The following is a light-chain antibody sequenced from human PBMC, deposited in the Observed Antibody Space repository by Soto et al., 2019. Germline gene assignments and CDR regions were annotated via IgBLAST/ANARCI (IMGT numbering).Light chain of an antibody. CDR1: QSVSSN. Sequence: EIVMTQSPAILSVSPGERATLSCRASQSVSSNLAWFQQKPGQAPRLLIYGASTRATGIPARFSGSGSGTEFTLTISSLQSEDFAVYYCQQYNNWPQTFGQGTKVEIK. V-gene: IGKV3-15*01. CDR3: QQYNNWPQT. CDR2: GAS. J-gene: IGKJ1*01.